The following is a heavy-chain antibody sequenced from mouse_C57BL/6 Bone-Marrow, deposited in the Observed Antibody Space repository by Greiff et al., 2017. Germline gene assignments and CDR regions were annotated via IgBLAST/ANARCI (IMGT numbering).Heavy chain of an antibody. J-gene: IGHJ2*01. CDR3: ARGALDSSGYLDY. Sequence: QVQLQQPGAELVRPGTSVKLSCKASGYTFTSYWMHWVKQRPGQGLEWIGVIDPSDSYTNYTQKFKGKATLTVDTSSSTAYMQLSSLTSEDSAVYYCARGALDSSGYLDYWGQGTTLTVSS. CDR2: IDPSDSYT. V-gene: IGHV1-59*01. D-gene: IGHD3-2*02. CDR1: GYTFTSYW.